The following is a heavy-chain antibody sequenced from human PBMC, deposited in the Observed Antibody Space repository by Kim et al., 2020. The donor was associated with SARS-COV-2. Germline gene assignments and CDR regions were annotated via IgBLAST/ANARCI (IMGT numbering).Heavy chain of an antibody. CDR2: ISSSGSTI. CDR1: GFTFGDYY. D-gene: IGHD5-12*01. CDR3: ARGRYDPLLGYYYYDGMGV. V-gene: IGHV3-11*01. J-gene: IGHJ6*02. Sequence: GGSLRLSCAASGFTFGDYYMSWIRQAPGKGLEWVSYISSSGSTIYYADSVKGRFTISRDNAKNSLYLQMNSLRAEDTAVYYCARGRYDPLLGYYYYDGMGVWGQGTPVTVSS.